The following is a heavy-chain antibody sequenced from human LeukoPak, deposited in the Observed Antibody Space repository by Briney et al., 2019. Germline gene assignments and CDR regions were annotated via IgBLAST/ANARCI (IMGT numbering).Heavy chain of an antibody. D-gene: IGHD3-3*02. CDR1: GFTFRSLG. J-gene: IGHJ5*02. V-gene: IGHV3-30*02. Sequence: PGGSLRLSCPASGFTFRSLGMHWVRRAPGKGLEWVAFVKNDGTTKYYADSVKGRFSISRDNSKNTLFLQMNSLRADDTSMYFCVTDLHGINWYVHWGQGTLVTVSS. CDR2: VKNDGTTK. CDR3: VTDLHGINWYVH.